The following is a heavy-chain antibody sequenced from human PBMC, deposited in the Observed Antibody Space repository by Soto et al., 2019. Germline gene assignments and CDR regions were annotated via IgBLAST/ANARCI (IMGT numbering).Heavy chain of an antibody. CDR2: VDPNGGGS. D-gene: IGHD4-17*01. J-gene: IGHJ4*02. CDR1: GGTFSSYT. V-gene: IGHV1-2*04. CDR3: ATWVDYGDFEGFDF. Sequence: ASVQVSCKASGGTFSSYTISWVRQALGQGLEWMGWVDPNGGGSNSAQKFQGSVTMTWDTSITTAYLDLTRLTTNDTATYFCATWVDYGDFEGFDFWGQGTLVTVSS.